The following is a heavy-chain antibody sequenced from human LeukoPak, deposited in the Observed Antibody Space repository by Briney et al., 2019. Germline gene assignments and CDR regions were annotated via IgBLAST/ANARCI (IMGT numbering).Heavy chain of an antibody. CDR1: GYTFTTYE. V-gene: IGHV1-8*03. J-gene: IGHJ3*02. D-gene: IGHD4/OR15-4a*01. CDR3: ARWVRADDVFEI. Sequence: ASVKVSCKASGYTFTTYEINWVRQATGQGLEWMGWMNPNSGNTGYAQKFQGRVTITRNATITTACMKPSSLRSEDTAVYCCARWVRADDVFEIWGQGTMVTVSS. CDR2: MNPNSGNT.